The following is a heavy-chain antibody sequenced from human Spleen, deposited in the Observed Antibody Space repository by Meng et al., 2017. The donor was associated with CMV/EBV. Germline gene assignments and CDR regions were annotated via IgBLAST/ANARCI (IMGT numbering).Heavy chain of an antibody. Sequence: SVKVSCKASGYILSKYGVTWVRQAPGQGLEWMGGIIPIFGTANYAQKFQGRVTMTEDTSTGTAYMELASLRSEDTAVYYCAQWLVYGMDVWGQGTTVTVSS. CDR3: AQWLVYGMDV. D-gene: IGHD6-19*01. V-gene: IGHV1-69*06. CDR1: GYILSKYG. CDR2: IIPIFGTA. J-gene: IGHJ6*02.